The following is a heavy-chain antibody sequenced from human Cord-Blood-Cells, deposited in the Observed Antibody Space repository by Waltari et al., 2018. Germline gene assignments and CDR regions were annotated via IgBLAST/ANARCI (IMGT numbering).Heavy chain of an antibody. D-gene: IGHD1-26*01. J-gene: IGHJ4*02. CDR3: ATLGATTFDY. Sequence: QVQLVESGGGVVQPGRSLRLSCAASGFTFSSYGMHWVRQAPGKGLEWVAVISYDGSNKYYADSVKGRFTISRDNSKNTLYLQMNSLRAEDTAVYYCATLGATTFDYWGQGTLVTVSS. CDR2: ISYDGSNK. CDR1: GFTFSSYG. V-gene: IGHV3-30*03.